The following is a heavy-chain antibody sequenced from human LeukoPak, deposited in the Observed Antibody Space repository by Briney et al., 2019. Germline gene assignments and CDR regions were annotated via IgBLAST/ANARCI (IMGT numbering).Heavy chain of an antibody. CDR2: INSDGSST. CDR1: GFTFSRYW. J-gene: IGHJ4*02. V-gene: IGHV3-74*01. CDR3: ARDRGTTSSAGYYFDY. D-gene: IGHD6-6*01. Sequence: PGGSLRLSCAASGFTFSRYWMHWVRQAPGKGLVWVSRINSDGSSTSHADSVKGRFTISRDNSKNTLYLQMNSLRAEDTAVYYCARDRGTTSSAGYYFDYWGQGTLVTVSS.